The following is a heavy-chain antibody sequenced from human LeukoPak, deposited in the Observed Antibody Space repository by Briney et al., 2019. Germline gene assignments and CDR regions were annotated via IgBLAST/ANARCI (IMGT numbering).Heavy chain of an antibody. CDR2: ISSTGKL. V-gene: IGHV3-23*01. CDR3: AKRPRYVVASD. CDR1: EFTLSSSA. J-gene: IGHJ4*02. D-gene: IGHD2-15*01. Sequence: GGSLRLSCTASEFTLSSSAMSWVRQAPGKGLEWVSAISSTGKLYCADSVRGRFTISRDNSKNTLYLEMDSLRAEDTAVYYCAKRPRYVVASDWGQGTLVTVSA.